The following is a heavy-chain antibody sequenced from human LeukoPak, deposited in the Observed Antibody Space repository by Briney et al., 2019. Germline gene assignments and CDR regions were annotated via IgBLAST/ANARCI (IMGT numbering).Heavy chain of an antibody. D-gene: IGHD3-10*01. J-gene: IGHJ4*02. Sequence: SVKVSCKASGFTFSSSVVQWVRQARGQRLEWIGWIVVGSGNTNYAQKFQERVTITRDMSTSTAYMELSSLRFEDTAVYYCAADRAGSYLRFVYWGQGTPVTVSS. V-gene: IGHV1-58*01. CDR2: IVVGSGNT. CDR3: AADRAGSYLRFVY. CDR1: GFTFSSSV.